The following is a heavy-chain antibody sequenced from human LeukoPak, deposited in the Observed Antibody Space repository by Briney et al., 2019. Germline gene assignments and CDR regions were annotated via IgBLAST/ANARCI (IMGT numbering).Heavy chain of an antibody. J-gene: IGHJ4*02. CDR3: ARETKGAAAIDY. Sequence: SETLSLTCTVSGGSISSYYWSWIRQPPGKGLEWIGYIYYSGSTNYNPSLKSRVTISVDTSKNQFSLKLSSVTAADTAVYYCARETKGAAAIDYWGQGTLVTVSS. CDR1: GGSISSYY. D-gene: IGHD6-13*01. V-gene: IGHV4-59*01. CDR2: IYYSGST.